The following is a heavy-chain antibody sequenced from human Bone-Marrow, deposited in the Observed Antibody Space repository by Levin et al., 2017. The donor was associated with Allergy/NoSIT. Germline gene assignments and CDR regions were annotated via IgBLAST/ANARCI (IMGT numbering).Heavy chain of an antibody. CDR3: ARHNENMWGSYGLDALEI. D-gene: IGHD3-16*01. V-gene: IGHV3-11*01. CDR2: ISGSGNTM. J-gene: IGHJ3*02. CDR1: GFAFSDYY. Sequence: GGSLRLSCVASGFAFSDYYMSWIRQAPGKGLQWVSYISGSGNTMYYTDSVRGRLTVSRDNAKTSLSLQLSTLRAEDPAVYYCARHNENMWGSYGLDALEIWGQGKMVVVSS.